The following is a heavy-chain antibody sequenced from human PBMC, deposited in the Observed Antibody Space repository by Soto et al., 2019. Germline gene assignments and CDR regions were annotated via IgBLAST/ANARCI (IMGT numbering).Heavy chain of an antibody. V-gene: IGHV3-21*01. CDR1: GFTFSSYS. CDR2: ISSSSSYI. D-gene: IGHD2-2*01. CDR3: ARVRNTSRVVGPAAGYGMDV. J-gene: IGHJ6*02. Sequence: EVQLVESGGGLVKPGGSLRLSCAASGFTFSSYSMNWVRQAPGKGLEWVSSISSSSSYIYYADSVKGRFTIPRDNAKNSLYLQMNSLSAEDKAVYYCARVRNTSRVVGPAAGYGMDVCGQGTTVTFSS.